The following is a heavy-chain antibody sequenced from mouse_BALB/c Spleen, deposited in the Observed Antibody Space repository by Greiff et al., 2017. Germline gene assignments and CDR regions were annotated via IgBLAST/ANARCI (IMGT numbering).Heavy chain of an antibody. CDR3: ARDAYGYAMDY. Sequence: EVKVEESGGGLVQPGGSLKLSCAASGFTFSSYGMSWVRQTPDKRLELVATINSNGGSTYYPDSVKGRFTISRDNAKNTLYLQMSSLKSEDTAIYYCARDAYGYAMDYWGQGTSVTVSS. CDR1: GFTFSSYG. V-gene: IGHV5-6-3*01. J-gene: IGHJ4*01. CDR2: INSNGGST. D-gene: IGHD1-1*01.